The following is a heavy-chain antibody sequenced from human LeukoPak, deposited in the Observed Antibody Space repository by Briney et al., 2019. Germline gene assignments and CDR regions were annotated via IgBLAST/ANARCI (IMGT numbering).Heavy chain of an antibody. CDR3: AKVDY. J-gene: IGHJ4*02. V-gene: IGHV3-30*18. CDR2: ISYDGRNK. Sequence: GGSLRLSCAASGFTFSGYGMHWVPQAPGKGLEWVAVISYDGRNKYTADSVKGRFTISRDNTKNTLYLQMSRLRAEDTAVYYCAKVDYWGQGNLVTVSS. CDR1: GFTFSGYG.